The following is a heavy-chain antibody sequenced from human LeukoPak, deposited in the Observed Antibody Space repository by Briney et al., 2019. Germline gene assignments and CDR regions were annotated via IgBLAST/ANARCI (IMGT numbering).Heavy chain of an antibody. J-gene: IGHJ4*02. V-gene: IGHV3-74*01. CDR2: INSDGSST. CDR3: ARGEAVYAVAEYYFDY. Sequence: PGGSLRLSCAASGFTFSSYAMHWVRQAPGKGLVWVSRINSDGSSTSYADSVKGRFTISRDNAKNTLYLQMNSLRAEDTAVYYCARGEAVYAVAEYYFDYWGQGTLVTVSS. D-gene: IGHD6-19*01. CDR1: GFTFSSYA.